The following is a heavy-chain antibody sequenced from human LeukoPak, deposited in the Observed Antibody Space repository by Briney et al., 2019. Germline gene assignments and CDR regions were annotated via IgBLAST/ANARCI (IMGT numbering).Heavy chain of an antibody. Sequence: GGSLRLSCVASGFTFSSYWVSWVRQAPGKGLEWVANIKQDGSEKHYVDSVKGRFTISRDNAKNFLYLHINSLRAEDTAVYYCARSGWYSNFDCWGQGTLVTVSS. V-gene: IGHV3-7*04. CDR2: IKQDGSEK. J-gene: IGHJ4*02. D-gene: IGHD6-19*01. CDR3: ARSGWYSNFDC. CDR1: GFTFSSYW.